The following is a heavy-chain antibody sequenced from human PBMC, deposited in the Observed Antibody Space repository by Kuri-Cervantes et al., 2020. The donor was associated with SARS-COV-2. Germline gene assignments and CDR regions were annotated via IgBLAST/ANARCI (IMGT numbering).Heavy chain of an antibody. CDR2: ISAYNGNT. CDR1: GYTFTSYG. Sequence: ASVKVSCKASGYTFTSYGISWVRQAPGQGLEWMGWISAYNGNTNYAQKLQGRVTMTTDTSTSTAYMELRSLRSEDTAVYYCARSWGRSSSWYDAFVIWGQGTMVTVSS. CDR3: ARSWGRSSSWYDAFVI. D-gene: IGHD6-13*01. J-gene: IGHJ3*02. V-gene: IGHV1-18*01.